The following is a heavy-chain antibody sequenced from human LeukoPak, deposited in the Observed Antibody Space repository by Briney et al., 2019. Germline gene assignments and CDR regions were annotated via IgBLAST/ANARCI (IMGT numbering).Heavy chain of an antibody. V-gene: IGHV3-30-3*01. CDR3: ARDGGGLYGSVLGPLAAFQH. CDR1: GFTFNNYA. J-gene: IGHJ1*01. D-gene: IGHD3-10*01. CDR2: ISYDGNDGSEK. Sequence: GGSLRLSCAASGFTFNNYAMHWVRQAPGKGLEWVAVISYDGNDGSEKLYADSVKGRFTISRDNSKNTVFLQMNSLRAADSAVYYCARDGGGLYGSVLGPLAAFQHWGQGTLVTVSS.